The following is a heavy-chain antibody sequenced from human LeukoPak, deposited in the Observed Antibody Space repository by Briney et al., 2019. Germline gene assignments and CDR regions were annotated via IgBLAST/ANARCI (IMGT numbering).Heavy chain of an antibody. V-gene: IGHV1-2*02. CDR2: INPNSGGT. J-gene: IGHJ6*02. Sequence: GASVKVPCKASGYTFTGYYMHWVRQAPGQGLEWMGWINPNSGGTNYAQKFQGRVTMTRDTSISTAYMELSRLRSDDTAVYYCARPLTAAGTSYYYYGMDVWGQGTTVTVSS. CDR1: GYTFTGYY. CDR3: ARPLTAAGTSYYYYGMDV. D-gene: IGHD6-13*01.